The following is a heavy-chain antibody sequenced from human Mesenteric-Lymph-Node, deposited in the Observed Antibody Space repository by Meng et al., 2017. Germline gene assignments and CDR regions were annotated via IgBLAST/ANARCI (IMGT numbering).Heavy chain of an antibody. CDR1: GFTFDSHE. D-gene: IGHD6-19*01. V-gene: IGHV3-48*03. Sequence: GESLKISCVGSGFTFDSHEMNWVRQAPGKGLEWVSYISSGGSTIYYADSVRGRFTISRDNAKKSLYLQMYSRRAEDTAIYYCARTDDTSGRYGRFDSWGQGNLVTVSS. CDR3: ARTDDTSGRYGRFDS. J-gene: IGHJ5*01. CDR2: ISSGGSTI.